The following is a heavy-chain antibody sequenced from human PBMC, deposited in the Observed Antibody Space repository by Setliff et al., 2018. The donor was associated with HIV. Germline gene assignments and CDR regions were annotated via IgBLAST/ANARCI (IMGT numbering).Heavy chain of an antibody. CDR3: AACRHRPSNWFDP. V-gene: IGHV4-4*02. Sequence: PSETLSLTCAVSGGSISSNWWSWVRRSPGKGLERIGEIYHSRSTHYNPSLKSRVSISVDRSGNQFSLRLTSVTAADTAVYYCAACRHRPSNWFDPGGQGTVVTVSS. CDR2: IYHSRST. CDR1: GGSISSNW. J-gene: IGHJ5*02.